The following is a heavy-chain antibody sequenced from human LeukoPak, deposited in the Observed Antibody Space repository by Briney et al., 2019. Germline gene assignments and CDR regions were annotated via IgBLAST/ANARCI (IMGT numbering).Heavy chain of an antibody. CDR2: IYSGGST. J-gene: IGHJ4*02. Sequence: GGSLRLSCAASEFSVGSNYMTWVRQAPGQGLEWVSLIYSGGSTYYADSVKGRFTISRDNSKNTLYLQMNSLRAEDTAVYYCARHLRSGGNIDYWGQGTLVTVSS. CDR1: EFSVGSNY. D-gene: IGHD3-10*01. V-gene: IGHV3-66*04. CDR3: ARHLRSGGNIDY.